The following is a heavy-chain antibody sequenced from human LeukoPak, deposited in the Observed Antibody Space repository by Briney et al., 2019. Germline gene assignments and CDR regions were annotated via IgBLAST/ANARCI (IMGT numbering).Heavy chain of an antibody. D-gene: IGHD5-18*01. CDR2: ISAYNGNT. CDR1: GYTFTSYG. V-gene: IGHV1-18*01. J-gene: IGHJ4*02. Sequence: ASVKVSCKASGYTFTSYGISWVRQAPGQGLEWMGWISAYNGNTNYAQKLQGRVTMTTDTSTSTAYMELRSLRSDDTAVYYCARDRERYSYGPVKPVDHWGQGTLVTVSS. CDR3: ARDRERYSYGPVKPVDH.